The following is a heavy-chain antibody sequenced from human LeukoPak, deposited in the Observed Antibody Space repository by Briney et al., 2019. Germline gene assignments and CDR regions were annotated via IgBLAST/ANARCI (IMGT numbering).Heavy chain of an antibody. D-gene: IGHD3-22*01. CDR2: ISGSGVST. CDR3: AKDRSYYDSSGYIYYFDY. V-gene: IGHV3-23*01. Sequence: PGGSLRLSCVGSGFTFRSYDMNWVRQAPGKGLEWVSGISGSGVSTYYADSVKGRFTISRDNSKNTLYLQMNSLRAEDTAVYYCAKDRSYYDSSGYIYYFDYWGQGTLVTVSS. J-gene: IGHJ4*02. CDR1: GFTFRSYD.